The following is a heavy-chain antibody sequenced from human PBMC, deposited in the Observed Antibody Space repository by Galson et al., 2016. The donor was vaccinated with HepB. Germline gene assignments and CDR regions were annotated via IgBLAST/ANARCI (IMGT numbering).Heavy chain of an antibody. CDR2: PYPADSDT. Sequence: QSGAEVKTPGESLKISCKGSGYSFVTHWIAWVRQMPGKGLEWMAIPYPADSDTTYSPSFKARVSVAIDKSISTDYLQWSTLKASDTAMYFCAINYDSRGWDWRRAFDIWGQGTMVTVSS. D-gene: IGHD3-22*01. CDR3: AINYDSRGWDWRRAFDI. CDR1: GYSFVTHW. J-gene: IGHJ3*02. V-gene: IGHV5-51*01.